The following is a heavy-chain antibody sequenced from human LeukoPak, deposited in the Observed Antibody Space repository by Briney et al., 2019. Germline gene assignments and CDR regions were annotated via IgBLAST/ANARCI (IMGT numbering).Heavy chain of an antibody. V-gene: IGHV3-23*01. J-gene: IGHJ4*02. CDR1: GFTFSSYA. CDR3: GKCLTRVQMGLPSSDY. Sequence: GGSLRLSCAASGFTFSSYAMSWVRQAPGRGLEWVSAISGSGGSTYYADSVKGRFTISRDNSKNTLYLQMNSLRAEDTAVYYCGKCLTRVQMGLPSSDYWGQGTLVTVSS. CDR2: ISGSGGST. D-gene: IGHD5/OR15-5a*01.